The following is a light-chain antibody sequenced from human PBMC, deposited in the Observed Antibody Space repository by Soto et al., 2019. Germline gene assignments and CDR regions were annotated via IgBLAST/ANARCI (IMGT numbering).Light chain of an antibody. Sequence: ALTQPASVSGSPGQSITISCTGTSSDVGGYKYVSWYQQHPGKAPKLMIYDIRNRPSGVSNRFSGSKSGNTASLTISGLQAEDEADYYCSSYTSSSTRVFGTGTKLTVL. V-gene: IGLV2-14*03. J-gene: IGLJ1*01. CDR1: SSDVGGYKY. CDR3: SSYTSSSTRV. CDR2: DIR.